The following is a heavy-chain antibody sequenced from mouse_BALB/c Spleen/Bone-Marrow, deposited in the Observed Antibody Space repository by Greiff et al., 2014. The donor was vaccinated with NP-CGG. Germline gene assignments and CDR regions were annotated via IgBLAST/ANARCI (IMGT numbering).Heavy chain of an antibody. V-gene: IGHV1-9*01. Sequence: VQLQESGAELMKPGASVKISCKATGYTFSSYWIEWIKQRPGHGLEWIGEILPGSGTTNYNGRFKGKATFTADTSSNTAYMQHSSLTSEDSAVYYCARDHFDYWGPGTTLTVSS. CDR2: ILPGSGTT. CDR1: GYTFSSYW. CDR3: ARDHFDY. J-gene: IGHJ2*01.